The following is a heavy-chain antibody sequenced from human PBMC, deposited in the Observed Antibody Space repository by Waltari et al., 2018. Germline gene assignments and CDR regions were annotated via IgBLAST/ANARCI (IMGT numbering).Heavy chain of an antibody. Sequence: EVQLVASGVGLVQTGGSLILSCAGSGFTFYVHGMHWIRQAPGKGLEWVSYIIASSAAIYYADAVKGRFTISRDNAKNLLFLQMSNLGAEDIAVYYCATEPAPGAGINYWGQGILVTVSS. CDR1: GFTFYVHG. D-gene: IGHD6-19*01. CDR3: ATEPAPGAGINY. V-gene: IGHV3-48*01. CDR2: IIASSAAI. J-gene: IGHJ4*02.